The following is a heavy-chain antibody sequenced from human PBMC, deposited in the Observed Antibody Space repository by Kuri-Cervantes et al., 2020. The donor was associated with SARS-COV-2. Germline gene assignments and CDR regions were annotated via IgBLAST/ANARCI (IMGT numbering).Heavy chain of an antibody. CDR2: IYYSGST. Sequence: GSLRLSCTVSGGSISSSSYYWGWIRQPPGKGLEWIGSIYYSGSTYYNPSLKSRVTISVDTSKNQFSLKLSSVTAADTAVYYCARVAIAYYSHYYYYMDVWGKGTTVTVSS. CDR3: ARVAIAYYSHYYYYMDV. CDR1: GGSISSSSYY. J-gene: IGHJ6*03. D-gene: IGHD2-21*01. V-gene: IGHV4-39*07.